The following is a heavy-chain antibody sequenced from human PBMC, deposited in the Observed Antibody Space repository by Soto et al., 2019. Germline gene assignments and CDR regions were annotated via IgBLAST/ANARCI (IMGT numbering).Heavy chain of an antibody. J-gene: IGHJ4*02. CDR2: IYHSWST. CDR1: GGSISSGGYS. Sequence: SETLSLTCAVSGGSISSGGYSWSWIRQPPGKGLEWIGYIYHSWSTYYNPSLKSRVTISVDRSKNQFSLKLSSLTAAEPAWYYCVRKSVYTAMVYYFDYWGQGTLVTVSS. D-gene: IGHD5-18*01. V-gene: IGHV4-30-2*01. CDR3: VRKSVYTAMVYYFDY.